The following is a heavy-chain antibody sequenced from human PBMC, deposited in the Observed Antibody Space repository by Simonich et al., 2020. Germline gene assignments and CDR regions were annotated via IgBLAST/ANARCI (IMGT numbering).Heavy chain of an antibody. CDR2: ISSMGSTI. D-gene: IGHD5-12*01. V-gene: IGHV3-48*03. J-gene: IGHJ3*02. CDR3: AREKWLRFAFDI. CDR1: GFTFSSYE. Sequence: PGGSLRLSCAASGFTFSSYEMNWFRQAPGKGLEWVSYISSMGSTIYYAASVKGRITISRDNAKNSLYLQMNSLRAEDTAVYYCAREKWLRFAFDIWGQGTMVTVSS.